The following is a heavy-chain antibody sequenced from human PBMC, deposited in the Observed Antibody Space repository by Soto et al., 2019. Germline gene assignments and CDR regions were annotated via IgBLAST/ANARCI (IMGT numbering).Heavy chain of an antibody. J-gene: IGHJ4*02. D-gene: IGHD6-25*01. CDR2: IYYSGST. CDR1: GGSISSYY. Sequence: SETLSLTCTVSGGSISSYYWSWIRQPPGKGLEWIGYIYYSGSTNYNPSLKSRVTLSVDTSKDQFSLKLSSVTAADTAVYYCARLYGFSGFDYWGQGTLVTVS. V-gene: IGHV4-59*08. CDR3: ARLYGFSGFDY.